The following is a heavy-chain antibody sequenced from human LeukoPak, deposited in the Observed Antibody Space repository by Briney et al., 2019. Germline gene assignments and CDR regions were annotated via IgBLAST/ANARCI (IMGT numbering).Heavy chain of an antibody. CDR1: SGSIIRYH. V-gene: IGHV4-4*07. CDR3: ARGRDTALNYFDL. D-gene: IGHD5-18*01. Sequence: PSETLSLTCTVSSGSIIRYHWSWIRQSAEKGLEWIGRISTSGSPNYNPSLRSRVSMSADTSKNQVSLQVTSVTAADTAVYYCARGRDTALNYFDLWGRGTLVTVSS. J-gene: IGHJ2*01. CDR2: ISTSGSP.